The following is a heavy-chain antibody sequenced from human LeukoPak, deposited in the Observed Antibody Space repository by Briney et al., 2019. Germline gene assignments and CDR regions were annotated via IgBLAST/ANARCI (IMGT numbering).Heavy chain of an antibody. Sequence: GGSLRLSCAASGFTFSSYWMSWVRQAPGKGLEWVANIKQDGSEKYYVDPVKGRFTISRDNAKNSLYLQMNSLRAEDTAVYYCARERPRRYFDYWGQGTLVTVSS. CDR1: GFTFSSYW. CDR2: IKQDGSEK. CDR3: ARERPRRYFDY. V-gene: IGHV3-7*01. J-gene: IGHJ4*02.